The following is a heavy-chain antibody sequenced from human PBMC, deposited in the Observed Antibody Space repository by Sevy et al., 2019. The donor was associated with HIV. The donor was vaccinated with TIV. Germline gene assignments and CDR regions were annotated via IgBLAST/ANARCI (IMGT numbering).Heavy chain of an antibody. Sequence: GGSLRLSCAASGFTFTSYAMSWVRQAPGKGLEWVSAISGGGGRTFYADSVKGRFTISRDNSKNTLYLQMNSLRAEDTAVYYCATVYNWNDGFDSWGQGTLVTVSS. CDR1: GFTFTSYA. V-gene: IGHV3-23*01. CDR3: ATVYNWNDGFDS. D-gene: IGHD1-1*01. J-gene: IGHJ5*01. CDR2: ISGGGGRT.